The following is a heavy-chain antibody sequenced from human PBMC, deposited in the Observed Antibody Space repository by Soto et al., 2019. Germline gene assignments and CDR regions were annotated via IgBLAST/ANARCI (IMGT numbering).Heavy chain of an antibody. CDR3: ARASSSSSAADY. CDR2: IYDTESA. Sequence: QVQLQESGPGLVKPSQTLSLTCNVSGESISSGGYYWSWIRHHPGKGLEWIGYIYDTESAYYNPSLKSRVTISMDNSKNQFAMRLSSVTAADTAVYYCARASSSSSAADYWGQGILGTVSS. J-gene: IGHJ4*02. V-gene: IGHV4-31*03. D-gene: IGHD6-6*01. CDR1: GESISSGGYY.